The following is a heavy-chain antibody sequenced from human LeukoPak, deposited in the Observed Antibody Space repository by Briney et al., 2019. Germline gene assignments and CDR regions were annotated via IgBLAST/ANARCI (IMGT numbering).Heavy chain of an antibody. CDR3: ARDLDSVAAADY. CDR2: INPNSGGT. J-gene: IGHJ4*02. V-gene: IGHV1-2*06. D-gene: IGHD6-13*01. CDR1: GGTFSSYA. Sequence: GASVKVSCKASGGTFSSYAISWVRQAPGQGLEWMGRINPNSGGTNYAQKFQGRVTMTRDTSISTAYMELSRLRSDDTAVYYCARDLDSVAAADYWGQGTLVTVSS.